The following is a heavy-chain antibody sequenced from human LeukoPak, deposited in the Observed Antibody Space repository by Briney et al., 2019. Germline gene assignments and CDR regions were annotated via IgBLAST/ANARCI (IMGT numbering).Heavy chain of an antibody. CDR2: IRYDGSNK. CDR3: AKDPLRHSSGYPSYFDY. D-gene: IGHD6-19*01. CDR1: GFTFSSYG. Sequence: GGSLRLSCAASGFTFSSYGMHWVRQAPGKGLEWVAFIRYDGSNKYYADSVKGRFTISRDNSKNTLYLQMNSLRAEDTAVYYCAKDPLRHSSGYPSYFDYWGQGTLVTVSS. J-gene: IGHJ4*02. V-gene: IGHV3-30*02.